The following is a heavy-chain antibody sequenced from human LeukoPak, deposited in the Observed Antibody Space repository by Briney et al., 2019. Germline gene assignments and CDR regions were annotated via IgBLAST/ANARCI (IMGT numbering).Heavy chain of an antibody. V-gene: IGHV3-30*18. CDR2: ISYDGRNI. J-gene: IGHJ4*02. Sequence: GGSLRLSCAASGFTFNNCGMHWVRQAPGKGLEWVAVISYDGRNIHYPDSVKGRFTISRDISTDTLWLQMDSLRTEDTAVYYCAKDVWRYSGSYYDFDYWGQGTLVTVSS. CDR1: GFTFNNCG. D-gene: IGHD1-26*01. CDR3: AKDVWRYSGSYYDFDY.